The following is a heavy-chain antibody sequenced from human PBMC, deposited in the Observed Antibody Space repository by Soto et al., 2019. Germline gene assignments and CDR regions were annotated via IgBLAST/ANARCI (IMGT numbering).Heavy chain of an antibody. CDR1: GGSVYSNSHY. V-gene: IGHV4-39*01. CDR2: IDNNGVT. J-gene: IGHJ5*02. D-gene: IGHD2-15*01. Sequence: PSETLSLTCIVSGGSVYSNSHYWGWIRQPPGKGLEWIGSIDNNGVTNYNSSLKSRVTISRDTSKNQFSLRLTSVTAADTAVYYCGKILVGATGDTDAGSWGPGTLVTVSS. CDR3: GKILVGATGDTDAGS.